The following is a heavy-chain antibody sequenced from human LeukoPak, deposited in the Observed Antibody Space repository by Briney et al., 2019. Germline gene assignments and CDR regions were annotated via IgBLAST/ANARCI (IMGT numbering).Heavy chain of an antibody. J-gene: IGHJ4*02. CDR2: IYYSGST. V-gene: IGHV4-31*03. CDR1: GGSISSGGYY. Sequence: SETLSLTCTVSGGSISSGGYYWSWIRQHPGKGLKWIGYIYYSGSTYYNPSLKSRVTISVDTSKNQFSLKLSSVTAADTAVYYCAREVRRGNYFDYWGQGTLVTVSS. D-gene: IGHD3-10*01. CDR3: AREVRRGNYFDY.